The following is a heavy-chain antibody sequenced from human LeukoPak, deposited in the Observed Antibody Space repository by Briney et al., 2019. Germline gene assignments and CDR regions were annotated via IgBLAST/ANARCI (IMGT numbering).Heavy chain of an antibody. CDR1: GFTFSSYA. CDR3: AKRPYYDFWGGYDRLYFDY. Sequence: GGSLRLSCAASGFTFSSYAMSWVRQAPGEGLEWVSAISGSGGSTHYADSVKGRFTISRDNSKNTLYLQMNSLRAEDTAAYYCAKRPYYDFWGGYDRLYFDYWGQGTLVTVSS. V-gene: IGHV3-23*01. J-gene: IGHJ4*02. D-gene: IGHD3-3*01. CDR2: ISGSGGST.